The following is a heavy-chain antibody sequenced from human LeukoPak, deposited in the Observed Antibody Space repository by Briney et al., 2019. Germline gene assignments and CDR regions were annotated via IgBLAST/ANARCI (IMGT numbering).Heavy chain of an antibody. CDR1: GYSISSGYY. J-gene: IGHJ4*02. V-gene: IGHV4-38-2*02. D-gene: IGHD1-7*01. Sequence: SETLSLTCTVSGYSISSGYYWGWIRQPPGKGLEWIGSIYHSGSTYYNPSLKSRVTISVDTSKNQFSLKLSSVTAADTAVYYCARDGPKLELVCYWGQGTLVTVSS. CDR3: ARDGPKLELVCY. CDR2: IYHSGST.